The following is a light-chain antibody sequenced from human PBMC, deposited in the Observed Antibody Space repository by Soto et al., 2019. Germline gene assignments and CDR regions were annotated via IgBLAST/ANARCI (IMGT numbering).Light chain of an antibody. CDR1: QSISSW. CDR2: DAS. Sequence: DIQMTQSPSTLSASVGDRVTITCRASQSISSWLAWYQQKPGKAPKLLIYDASSLESGVPSRFIGSGSGTEFTLTISSLQPDDFATYYCQQYNSYQWTFGQGTKVEIK. CDR3: QQYNSYQWT. V-gene: IGKV1-5*01. J-gene: IGKJ1*01.